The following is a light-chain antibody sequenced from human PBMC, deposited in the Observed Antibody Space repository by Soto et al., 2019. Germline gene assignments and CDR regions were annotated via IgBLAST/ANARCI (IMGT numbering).Light chain of an antibody. J-gene: IGKJ3*01. V-gene: IGKV1-33*01. Sequence: DIQMTQSPSSLSASVGDRVTITCQASQDISNYLNWYQQKPGKAPKLLIYDASNLETGVPSRFSGSGSGTDFTFTISSLQTEDIATYYCQQYDNLPCTFGPGTKVDIK. CDR3: QQYDNLPCT. CDR2: DAS. CDR1: QDISNY.